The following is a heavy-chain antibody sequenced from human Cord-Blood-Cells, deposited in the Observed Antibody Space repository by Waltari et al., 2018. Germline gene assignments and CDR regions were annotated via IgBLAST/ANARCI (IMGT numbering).Heavy chain of an antibody. Sequence: QVQLQESGPGLVKPSETLSLTCAVSGYSISSGYYWGWIRQPPGKGLGWIGSIYHSGSTDHNPTLKSRVTIAVDTSKTQFSLKLSAGTAADTAVYYCARTSGSISWYRGDYFDYWGQGTLVTVSS. V-gene: IGHV4-38-2*01. J-gene: IGHJ4*02. D-gene: IGHD6-13*01. CDR2: IYHSGST. CDR1: GYSISSGYY. CDR3: ARTSGSISWYRGDYFDY.